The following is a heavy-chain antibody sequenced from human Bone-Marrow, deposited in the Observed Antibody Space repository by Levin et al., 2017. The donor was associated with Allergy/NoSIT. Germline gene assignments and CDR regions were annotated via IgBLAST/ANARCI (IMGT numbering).Heavy chain of an antibody. J-gene: IGHJ4*02. CDR3: AKVYCSGGSCYSRVFPVDY. CDR2: ISYDGSNK. CDR1: GFTFSSYG. Sequence: PGGSLRLSCAASGFTFSSYGMHWVRQAPGKGLEWVAVISYDGSNKYYADSVKGRFTISRDNSKNTLYLQMNSLRAEDTAVYYCAKVYCSGGSCYSRVFPVDYWGQGTLVTVSS. V-gene: IGHV3-30*18. D-gene: IGHD2-15*01.